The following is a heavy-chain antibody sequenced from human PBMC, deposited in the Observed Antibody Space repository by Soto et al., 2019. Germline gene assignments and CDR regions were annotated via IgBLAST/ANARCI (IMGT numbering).Heavy chain of an antibody. Sequence: SLILSCAASGFTFTSYALSWVRQAPGRGLEWVSAITGSGGNTYYADSVKGRFTISRDNSKNTLYLQMGSLRAEDTAVYYCAKPNLNCSSTSCYDYWGQGPRVTVSS. CDR2: ITGSGGNT. V-gene: IGHV3-23*01. CDR3: AKPNLNCSSTSCYDY. CDR1: GFTFTSYA. D-gene: IGHD2-2*01. J-gene: IGHJ4*02.